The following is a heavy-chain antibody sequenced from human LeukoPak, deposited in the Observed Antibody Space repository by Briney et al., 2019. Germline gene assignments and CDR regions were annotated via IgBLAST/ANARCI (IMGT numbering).Heavy chain of an antibody. V-gene: IGHV3-7*03. CDR2: INHNGNVN. CDR3: ARVGGLDV. CDR1: GFTYSSYW. Sequence: GGSLRLSCAASGFTYSSYWMNWARQAPGKGLEWVASINHNGNVNYYVDPVKGRFTISRDNAKDSLYLQMSNLRAEDTAVCFCARVGGLDVWGQGATVTVSS. J-gene: IGHJ6*02. D-gene: IGHD1-26*01.